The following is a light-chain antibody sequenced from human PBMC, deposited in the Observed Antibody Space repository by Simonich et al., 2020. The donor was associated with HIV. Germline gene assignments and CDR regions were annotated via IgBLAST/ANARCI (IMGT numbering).Light chain of an antibody. J-gene: IGLJ2*01. CDR2: DVS. V-gene: IGLV2-14*01. CDR3: SSYTSSSTLV. Sequence: QSALTQPASVSGSPGQSITIFCTGTSSDVGGYKYVSWYQKQPGKAPTLMIYDVSKRPSGVSTRFSGSKSGNTASLTISGLQAEDEADYYCSSYTSSSTLVFGGGTKVTVL. CDR1: SSDVGGYKY.